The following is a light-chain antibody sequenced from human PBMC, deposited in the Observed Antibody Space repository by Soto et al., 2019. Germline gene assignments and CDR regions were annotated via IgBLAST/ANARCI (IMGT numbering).Light chain of an antibody. CDR3: QQYIRRPLS. CDR1: QSVSNN. CDR2: GAS. Sequence: EIVMTQSPATLSVSPGERATLSCRASQSVSNNLAWFQQKPGQVPRLLIYGASNRATGVSARFSGSGSGTDFTLTISGLQAEDFAVYFCQQYIRRPLSFGQGTRLEI. J-gene: IGKJ5*01. V-gene: IGKV3-15*01.